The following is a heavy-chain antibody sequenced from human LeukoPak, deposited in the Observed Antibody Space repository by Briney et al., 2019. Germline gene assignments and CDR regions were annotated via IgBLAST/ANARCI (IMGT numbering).Heavy chain of an antibody. CDR1: GFRFSGYA. D-gene: IGHD2-21*01. V-gene: IGHV3-30*02. CDR3: AKDPVISY. CDR2: IRYDGSNK. Sequence: GRSLRLSCVASGFRFSGYAIHWVRQAPGKGLEWVAFIRYDGSNKYYADSVKGRFTISRDNSKNTLYLQMNSLRAEDTAVYYCAKDPVISYWGQGTLVTVSS. J-gene: IGHJ4*02.